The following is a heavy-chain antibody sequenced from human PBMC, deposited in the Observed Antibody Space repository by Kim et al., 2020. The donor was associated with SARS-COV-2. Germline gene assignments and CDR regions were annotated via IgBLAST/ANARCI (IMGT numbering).Heavy chain of an antibody. CDR2: GRTT. V-gene: IGHV3-11*04. D-gene: IGHD1-26*01. Sequence: GRTTSYADSVKGRFIISRNNADNSLYLQMNSLRAEDTAVYYCTRSTSGTSWGQGTLVTVSS. CDR3: TRSTSGTS. J-gene: IGHJ5*02.